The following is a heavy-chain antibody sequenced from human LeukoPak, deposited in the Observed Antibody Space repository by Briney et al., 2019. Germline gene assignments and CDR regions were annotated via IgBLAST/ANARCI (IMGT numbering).Heavy chain of an antibody. CDR2: INPNSGGT. V-gene: IGHV1-2*02. D-gene: IGHD5-18*01. CDR1: GYTFTSYD. J-gene: IGHJ4*02. Sequence: ASVKVSCKASGYTFTSYDINWVRQAPGQGLEWMGWINPNSGGTNYAQKFQGRVTMTRDTSISTAYMELSRLRSDDTAVYYCACMKGYSYGPGYWGQGTLVTVSS. CDR3: ACMKGYSYGPGY.